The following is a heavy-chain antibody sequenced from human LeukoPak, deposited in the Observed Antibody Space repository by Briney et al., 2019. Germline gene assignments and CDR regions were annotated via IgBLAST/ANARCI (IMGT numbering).Heavy chain of an antibody. J-gene: IGHJ4*02. Sequence: GSLRLSCAASGFTLSSYWMSWIRQPPGKGLEWIGYIYYSGSTNYNPSLKSRVTISVDTSKNQFSLKLSSVTAADTAVYYCARLSGDPWYWGQGTLVTVSS. V-gene: IGHV4-59*08. CDR3: ARLSGDPWY. CDR2: IYYSGST. CDR1: GFTLSSYW. D-gene: IGHD2-21*02.